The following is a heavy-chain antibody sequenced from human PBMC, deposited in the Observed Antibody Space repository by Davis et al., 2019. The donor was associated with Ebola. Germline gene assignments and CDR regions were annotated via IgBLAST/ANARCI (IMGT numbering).Heavy chain of an antibody. CDR3: TTSQSLLFDY. CDR2: IRSKAYGGTT. J-gene: IGHJ4*02. CDR1: GFTLGDYA. V-gene: IGHV3-49*04. Sequence: PGGSLRLSCTASGFTLGDYAMSWVRQAPGKGLEWVGFIRSKAYGGTTEYAASVKGRFTISRDDSKSIAYLQMNSLKTEDTAVYYCTTSQSLLFDYWGQGTLVTVSS. D-gene: IGHD6-19*01.